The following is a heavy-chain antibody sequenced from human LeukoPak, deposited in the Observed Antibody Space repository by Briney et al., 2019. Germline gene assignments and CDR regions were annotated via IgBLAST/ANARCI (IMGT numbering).Heavy chain of an antibody. Sequence: PSETLSLTCTVSGGSISSGDYYWSWLRQPPGKGLEWIVYIYYSGSTYYNPSLKSRVTISVDTSKDQFSLKLSSVTAADTAVYYCARVVADFWSGYYRLYYFDYWGQGTLVTVSS. CDR2: IYYSGST. CDR1: GGSISSGDYY. CDR3: ARVVADFWSGYYRLYYFDY. V-gene: IGHV4-30-4*01. J-gene: IGHJ4*02. D-gene: IGHD3-3*01.